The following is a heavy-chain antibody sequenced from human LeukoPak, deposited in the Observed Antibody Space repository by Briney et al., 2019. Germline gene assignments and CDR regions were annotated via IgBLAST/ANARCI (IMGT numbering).Heavy chain of an antibody. CDR1: GGSISSGGYS. CDR3: ARDEVVTARGGFDP. Sequence: SETLSLTCAVSGGSISSGGYSWSWIRQPPGKGLEWIGYIYHSGSTYYNPSLKSRVTILVDRSKNQFSLKLSSVTAADTAVYYCARDEVVTARGGFDPWGQGTLVTVSS. CDR2: IYHSGST. J-gene: IGHJ5*02. V-gene: IGHV4-30-2*01. D-gene: IGHD2-21*02.